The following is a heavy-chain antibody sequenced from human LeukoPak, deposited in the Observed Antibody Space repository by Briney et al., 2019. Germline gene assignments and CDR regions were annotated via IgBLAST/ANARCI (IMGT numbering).Heavy chain of an antibody. D-gene: IGHD2-2*01. V-gene: IGHV4-59*11. Sequence: SETLSLTCTVSGGSISSHYWSWIRQPPGKGLEWIGYIYYSGSTNYNPSLKSRVTISVDTSKNQFSLKLSSVTAADTAVYYCARGGDIVVVPAAISSFGWFDPWGRGTLVTVSS. CDR2: IYYSGST. CDR1: GGSISSHY. J-gene: IGHJ5*02. CDR3: ARGGDIVVVPAAISSFGWFDP.